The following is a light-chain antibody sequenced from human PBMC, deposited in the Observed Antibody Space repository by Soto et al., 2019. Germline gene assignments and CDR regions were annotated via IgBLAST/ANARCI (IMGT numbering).Light chain of an antibody. J-gene: IGLJ1*01. V-gene: IGLV2-23*01. CDR3: CSYGGSSGYV. CDR1: SSDVGNYDL. CDR2: AGR. Sequence: QSALTQPASVSGSPGQSITISCTGTSSDVGNYDLVSWYQQLPGRAPKLILYAGRKRPSGVSNRFSGSNSDNTASLTIYGLQAEDEADYHCCSYGGSSGYVFGTGTKVTVL.